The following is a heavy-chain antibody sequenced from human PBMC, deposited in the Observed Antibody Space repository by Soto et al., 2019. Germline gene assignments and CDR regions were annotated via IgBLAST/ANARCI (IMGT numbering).Heavy chain of an antibody. J-gene: IGHJ4*02. CDR1: GYTFTSYG. CDR2: ISAYNGNT. Sequence: ASVKVSCKASGYTFTSYGISWVRQAPGQGLEWMGWISAYNGNTNYAQKLQGRVTMTTDTSTSTAYMELRSLRSDDTAVYYCARNPLTPESRSWQPNNFDYWGQGTPVTVSS. V-gene: IGHV1-18*01. CDR3: ARNPLTPESRSWQPNNFDY. D-gene: IGHD6-13*01.